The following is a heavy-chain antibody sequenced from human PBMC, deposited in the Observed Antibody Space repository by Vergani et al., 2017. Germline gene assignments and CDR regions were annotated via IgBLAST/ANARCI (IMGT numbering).Heavy chain of an antibody. D-gene: IGHD2-15*01. Sequence: QVQLVQSGSELKKPGASVKVSCKASGYTFTSYAISWVRQAPGQGLEWMGGIIPIFGTANYAQKFQGRVPITADESTSTAYMELSSLRSEDTAVYYCARGLYCSGGSCYFAYYYYGMDVWGQGTTVTVSS. CDR1: GYTFTSYA. CDR2: IIPIFGTA. J-gene: IGHJ6*02. CDR3: ARGLYCSGGSCYFAYYYYGMDV. V-gene: IGHV1-69*01.